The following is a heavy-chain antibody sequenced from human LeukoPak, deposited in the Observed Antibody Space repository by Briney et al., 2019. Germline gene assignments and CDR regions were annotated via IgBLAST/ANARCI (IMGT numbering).Heavy chain of an antibody. CDR1: GYTFTSYG. J-gene: IGHJ3*02. D-gene: IGHD5-18*01. Sequence: GASVKVSCKASGYTFTSYGISWVRQAPGQGLEWMGWISAYNGNTNYAQKLQGRVTMTTDTSTSTAYMELSSLRSEDTAVYYCASAPRGYSYGWVGGAFDIWGQGTMVTVSS. CDR2: ISAYNGNT. V-gene: IGHV1-18*01. CDR3: ASAPRGYSYGWVGGAFDI.